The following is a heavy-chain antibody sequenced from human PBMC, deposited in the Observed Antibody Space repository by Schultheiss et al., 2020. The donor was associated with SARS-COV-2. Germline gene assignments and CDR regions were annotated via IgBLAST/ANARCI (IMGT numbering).Heavy chain of an antibody. V-gene: IGHV3-53*01. CDR2: IYSGGST. D-gene: IGHD2-2*01. CDR1: GASISSSNW. J-gene: IGHJ4*02. CDR3: TPIVVVPAAMTGHVGY. Sequence: GGSLRLSCAVSGASISSSNWWSWVRQPPGKGLEWVSVIYSGGSTYYADSVKGRFTISRDNSKNTLYLQMNSLRAEDTAVYYCTPIVVVPAAMTGHVGYWGQGTLVTVSS.